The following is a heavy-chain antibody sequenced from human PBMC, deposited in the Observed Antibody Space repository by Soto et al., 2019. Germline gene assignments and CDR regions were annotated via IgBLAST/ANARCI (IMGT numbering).Heavy chain of an antibody. CDR1: GLIVRNNY. J-gene: IGHJ6*02. CDR3: VRPLPSGRNYGMDV. CDR2: IYNDGTT. Sequence: EVQLEESGGGLIKPGGSLRLSCTASGLIVRNNYMSWVRQAPGMGLEWVSVIYNDGTTYYADYVKGRFTRSRDTSKNTLALQMDRLRAEDTAVYYCVRPLPSGRNYGMDVWGQGTTGTVAS. V-gene: IGHV3-53*01. D-gene: IGHD3-10*01.